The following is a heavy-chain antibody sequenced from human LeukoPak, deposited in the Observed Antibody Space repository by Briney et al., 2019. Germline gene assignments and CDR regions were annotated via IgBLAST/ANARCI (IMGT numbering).Heavy chain of an antibody. D-gene: IGHD5-24*01. J-gene: IGHJ4*02. Sequence: HPGGSLRLSCAASGFTFSSYAMSWVRQAPGKGLEWVSAISGSGGSTYYADSVKGRFTISRDNSKNTLYPQMNSLRSEDTAVYYCARDSCLLERDGYNVPAGCVDYWGQGTLVTVSS. V-gene: IGHV3-23*01. CDR1: GFTFSSYA. CDR3: ARDSCLLERDGYNVPAGCVDY. CDR2: ISGSGGST.